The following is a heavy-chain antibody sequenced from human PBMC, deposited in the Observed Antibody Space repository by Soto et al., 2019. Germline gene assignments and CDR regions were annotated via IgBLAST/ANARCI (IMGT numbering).Heavy chain of an antibody. V-gene: IGHV3-43*01. D-gene: IGHD5-18*01. Sequence: GSLRLSCAASGFTFDDHTLHWVRQAPGKGLEWVSLISWDGGSAYYPDSVKGRFTISRDNIKDSLYLQMNSLRTDDTALYYCVKDGTVDGYVGAFDIWGQGTMVTVSS. J-gene: IGHJ3*02. CDR2: ISWDGGSA. CDR3: VKDGTVDGYVGAFDI. CDR1: GFTFDDHT.